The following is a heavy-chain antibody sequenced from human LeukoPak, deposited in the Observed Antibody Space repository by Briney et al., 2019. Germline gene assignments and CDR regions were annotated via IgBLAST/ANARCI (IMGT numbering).Heavy chain of an antibody. Sequence: SETLSLTCAVYGGSFSGHYWSWIRQPPGKGLEWIGEINHSGSTNYNPSHKSRVTISVDTSKNQFSLKLSSVTAADTAVYYCARSQGYYYGSGSYYNPTTGFDPWGQGTLVTVSS. CDR1: GGSFSGHY. J-gene: IGHJ5*02. V-gene: IGHV4-34*01. D-gene: IGHD3-10*01. CDR2: INHSGST. CDR3: ARSQGYYYGSGSYYNPTTGFDP.